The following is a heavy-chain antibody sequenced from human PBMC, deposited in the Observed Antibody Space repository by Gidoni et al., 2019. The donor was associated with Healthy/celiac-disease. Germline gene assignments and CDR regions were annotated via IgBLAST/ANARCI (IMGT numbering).Heavy chain of an antibody. V-gene: IGHV4-39*01. J-gene: IGHJ5*02. CDR1: GGSISSSSYY. Sequence: QLQLQESGPGLVKPSETLSLTCTVSGGSISSSSYYWGWLRQPPGKGLEWIGSIYYSGSTYYNPSLKSRVTISVDTSKNQFSLKLGSVTAADTAVYYCARVSPPWFGESWFDPWGQGTLVTVSS. CDR3: ARVSPPWFGESWFDP. D-gene: IGHD3-10*01. CDR2: IYYSGST.